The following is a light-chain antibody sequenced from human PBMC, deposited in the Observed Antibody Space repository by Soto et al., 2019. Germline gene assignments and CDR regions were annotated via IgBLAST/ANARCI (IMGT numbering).Light chain of an antibody. CDR1: SSDFGSYNL. CDR3: CSYAGVNTFYV. CDR2: GVS. Sequence: QSVLTQPASVSGSPGQSITISCTGTSSDFGSYNLASWYQQHPGKAPKLMIYGVSKRPSGVSDRFSGSKSGDTASLTISGLQAEDEADYYCCSYAGVNTFYVFGTGTKVTVL. J-gene: IGLJ1*01. V-gene: IGLV2-23*02.